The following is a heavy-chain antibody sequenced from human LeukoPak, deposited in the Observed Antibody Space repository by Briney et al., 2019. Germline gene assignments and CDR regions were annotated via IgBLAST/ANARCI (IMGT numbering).Heavy chain of an antibody. CDR1: GFTFSSYG. CDR2: IWYDGSNK. V-gene: IGHV3-33*01. D-gene: IGHD2-21*02. J-gene: IGHJ5*02. CDR3: ARAVVTAIPYNGFDP. Sequence: PGGSLRLSCAASGFTFSSYGMHWVRQAPGKGLEWVAAIWYDGSNKYYADSVKGRFTISRDNSKNSLYLQMNSLRAEDTAVYYCARAVVTAIPYNGFDPWGQGTLVTVSS.